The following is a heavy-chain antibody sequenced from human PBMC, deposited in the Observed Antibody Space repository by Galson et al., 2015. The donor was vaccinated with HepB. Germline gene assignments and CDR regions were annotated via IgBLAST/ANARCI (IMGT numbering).Heavy chain of an antibody. D-gene: IGHD1-26*01. J-gene: IGHJ4*02. Sequence: SLRLSCAASGFTLSSYAMSWVRQAPGKGLEWVSVISGSGGSTYYADSVKGRFTISRDNSKNTLYLQMNSLRAEDTAVYYCAKVMPIVGATGPFDYWGQGTLVTVSS. V-gene: IGHV3-23*01. CDR1: GFTLSSYA. CDR2: ISGSGGST. CDR3: AKVMPIVGATGPFDY.